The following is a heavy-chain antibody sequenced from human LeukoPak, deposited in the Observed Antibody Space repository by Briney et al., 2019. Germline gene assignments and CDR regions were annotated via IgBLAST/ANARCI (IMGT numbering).Heavy chain of an antibody. D-gene: IGHD3-3*01. Sequence: PSETLSLTCTVSGGSISSGGYYWSWIRQHPGKGLEWIGYIYYSGSTYYNPSLKSRVTISVDTSMNQFSLKLSSVTAADTAVYYCARDQLGSGYYYYGMDVWGQGTTVTVSS. CDR3: ARDQLGSGYYYYGMDV. V-gene: IGHV4-31*03. CDR2: IYYSGST. CDR1: GGSISSGGYY. J-gene: IGHJ6*02.